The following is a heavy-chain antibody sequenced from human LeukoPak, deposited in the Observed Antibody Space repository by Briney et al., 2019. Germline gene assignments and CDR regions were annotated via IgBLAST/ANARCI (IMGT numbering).Heavy chain of an antibody. D-gene: IGHD6-13*01. Sequence: PGGSLRLSCAASGFTFSSYSMNWVPQAPGKVLEWVSSISSSSIYIYYADSVKGRFTISRDNAKNSLDLQMNSLRAEDTAVYYCARGIAAAGLDYWGQGTLVTVSS. CDR1: GFTFSSYS. CDR3: ARGIAAAGLDY. V-gene: IGHV3-21*01. J-gene: IGHJ4*02. CDR2: ISSSSIYI.